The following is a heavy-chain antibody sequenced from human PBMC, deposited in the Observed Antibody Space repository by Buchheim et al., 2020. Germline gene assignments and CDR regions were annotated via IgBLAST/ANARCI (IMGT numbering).Heavy chain of an antibody. CDR1: GGSISSGGYS. J-gene: IGHJ4*02. V-gene: IGHV4-30-2*01. Sequence: QLRLQESGSGLVKPSQTLSLTCAVSGGSISSGGYSWSWIRQPPGKGLEWIGYIYHSGSTYYNPSLKSRVTISVDRSKNQFSLKLSSVTAADTAVYYCARRGGPNRKFDYWGQGTL. CDR2: IYHSGST. D-gene: IGHD3-16*01. CDR3: ARRGGPNRKFDY.